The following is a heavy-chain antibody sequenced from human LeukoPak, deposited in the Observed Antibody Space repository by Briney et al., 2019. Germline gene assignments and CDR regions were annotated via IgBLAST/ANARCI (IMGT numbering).Heavy chain of an antibody. Sequence: GSSAKVSCKASGDTFTSYYMHWVRQAPGQGLEWMGIINPSGGSTSYAQKFQGRVTMTRDTSTSTVYMELSSLRSEDTAVYYCARDGGCSYGHKAFHYWAQGTLVTVSS. CDR2: INPSGGST. CDR3: ARDGGCSYGHKAFHY. J-gene: IGHJ4*02. V-gene: IGHV1-46*01. CDR1: GDTFTSYY. D-gene: IGHD5-18*01.